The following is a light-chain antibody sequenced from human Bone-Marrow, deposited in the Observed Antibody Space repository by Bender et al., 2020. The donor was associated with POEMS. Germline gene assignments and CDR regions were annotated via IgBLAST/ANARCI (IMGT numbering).Light chain of an antibody. V-gene: IGLV2-11*01. CDR2: EGN. Sequence: QSALTQPRSVSGSPGQSVTISCTGTSSDVGGYNFVSWYQHLPGEAPKLIIYEGNKRPSGVSDRFSGSKSGNTASLTISGLQPEDEADYYCCSYARSLAVFGGGTQLTVL. CDR3: CSYARSLAV. CDR1: SSDVGGYNF. J-gene: IGLJ7*01.